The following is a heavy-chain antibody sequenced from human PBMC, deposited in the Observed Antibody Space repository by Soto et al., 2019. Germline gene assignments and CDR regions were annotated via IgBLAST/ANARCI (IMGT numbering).Heavy chain of an antibody. CDR2: VKNNGGAT. CDR3: AADLGPAYDSNNWFDP. J-gene: IGHJ5*02. CDR1: GFIFSHAW. D-gene: IGHD2-21*01. Sequence: EVQLVVSGGDLVKPGGSLRLSCAASGFIFSHAWFHWVRQPPGKGLELVGRVKNNGGATDYAASVKGRFTISRDDSKDTVYLQMSSLRTEDTAIYYCAADLGPAYDSNNWFDPWGQGTLVTVSS. V-gene: IGHV3-15*07.